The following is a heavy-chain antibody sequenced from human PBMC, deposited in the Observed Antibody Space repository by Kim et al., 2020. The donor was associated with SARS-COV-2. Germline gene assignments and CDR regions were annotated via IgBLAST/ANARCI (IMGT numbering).Heavy chain of an antibody. V-gene: IGHV3-7*01. Sequence: GGSLRLSCAASGFSFGTYWLSWVRQAPERGLEWVASIKEDGSQKNYLDSVKGRVTVSRDNAKNSLYLEMNSLRAEDTAIYYCATTREGAATAGGCWGQGTLVTVSS. CDR2: IKEDGSQK. J-gene: IGHJ4*02. D-gene: IGHD2-15*01. CDR3: ATTREGAATAGGC. CDR1: GFSFGTYW.